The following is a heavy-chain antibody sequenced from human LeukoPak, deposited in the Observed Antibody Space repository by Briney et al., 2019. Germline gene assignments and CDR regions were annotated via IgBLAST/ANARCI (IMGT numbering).Heavy chain of an antibody. D-gene: IGHD5-24*01. CDR3: ATSGYNYVLGAFLYFDY. CDR1: GGSFSGYY. J-gene: IGHJ4*02. CDR2: INHSGST. Sequence: PSETLSPTCAVYGGSFSGYYWSWIRQPPGKGLEWIGEINHSGSTNYNPSLKSRVTISVDTSKNQFSLKLSSVTAADTAVYYCATSGYNYVLGAFLYFDYWGQGTLVTVSS. V-gene: IGHV4-34*01.